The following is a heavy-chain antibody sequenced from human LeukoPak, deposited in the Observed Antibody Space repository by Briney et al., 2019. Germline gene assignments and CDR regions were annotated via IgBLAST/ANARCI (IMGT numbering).Heavy chain of an antibody. CDR3: ARQLWNEINNWFDP. J-gene: IGHJ5*02. CDR1: GGSISSSSYY. CDR2: IYYSGST. D-gene: IGHD1-1*01. Sequence: SETLSLTCTVSGGSISSSSYYWGWIRQPPGKGLEWIGSIYYSGSTYYNPSLKSRVTISVDTSKNQFSLKLSSVTAADTAVYYCARQLWNEINNWFDPWGQGTLVTVSS. V-gene: IGHV4-39*01.